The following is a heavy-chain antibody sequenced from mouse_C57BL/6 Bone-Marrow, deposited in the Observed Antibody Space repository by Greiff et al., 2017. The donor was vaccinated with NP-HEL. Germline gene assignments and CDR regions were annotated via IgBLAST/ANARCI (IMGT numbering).Heavy chain of an antibody. CDR3: ASGGTTVVNFYY. CDR2: INPNNGGT. Sequence: VHVKQSGPELVKPGASVKMSCKASGYTFTDYNMHWVKQSHGKSLEWIGYINPNNGGTSYNQKFKGKATLTVNKSSSTAYMELRSLPSDDSAVYYCASGGTTVVNFYYWCQGTTLTVSS. CDR1: GYTFTDYN. D-gene: IGHD1-1*01. V-gene: IGHV1-22*01. J-gene: IGHJ2*01.